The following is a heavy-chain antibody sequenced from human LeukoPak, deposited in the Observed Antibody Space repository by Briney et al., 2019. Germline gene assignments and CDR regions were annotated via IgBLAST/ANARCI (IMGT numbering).Heavy chain of an antibody. CDR3: ASRSSIWSGYQDTLYYFDS. CDR2: IYYSGST. V-gene: IGHV4-59*01. Sequence: PSETLSLTCTVSGGSISSYYWSWIRQPPGKRLEWIGHIYYSGSTNYNPSLKSRVTISVDTSKTQFSLTLSSVTAADTAVYYCASRSSIWSGYQDTLYYFDSWGQGTLVTVSS. CDR1: GGSISSYY. D-gene: IGHD3-3*01. J-gene: IGHJ4*02.